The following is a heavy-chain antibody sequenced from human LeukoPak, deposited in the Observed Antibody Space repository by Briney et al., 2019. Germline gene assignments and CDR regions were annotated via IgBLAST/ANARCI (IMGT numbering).Heavy chain of an antibody. CDR3: ARGDYVGGGFNDAFDI. D-gene: IGHD3-16*01. J-gene: IGHJ3*02. Sequence: GGSLRLSCVASGFTFSTYSMNWVRQAPGKGLEWVSYISYSGDTIYYADSVKGRFTISRDNAKNSLYLQMNSLRADDTAVYYCARGDYVGGGFNDAFDIWGQGIMVAVSS. V-gene: IGHV3-48*04. CDR1: GFTFSTYS. CDR2: ISYSGDTI.